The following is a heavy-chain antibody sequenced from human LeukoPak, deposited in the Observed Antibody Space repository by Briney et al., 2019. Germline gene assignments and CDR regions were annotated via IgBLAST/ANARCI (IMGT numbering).Heavy chain of an antibody. V-gene: IGHV4-59*08. CDR3: ARHALGYCSGGSCYSGERAFGI. CDR1: GGSISSYY. Sequence: PSETLSLTCTVSGGSISSYYWSWIRQPPGKGLEWIGYIYYSGSTNYNPSLKSRVTISVDTSKNQFSLKLSSVTAADTAVYYCARHALGYCSGGSCYSGERAFGIWGQGTMVTVSS. CDR2: IYYSGST. D-gene: IGHD2-15*01. J-gene: IGHJ3*02.